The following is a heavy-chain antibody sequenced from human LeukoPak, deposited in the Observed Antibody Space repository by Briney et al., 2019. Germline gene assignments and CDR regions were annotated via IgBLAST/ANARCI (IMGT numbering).Heavy chain of an antibody. D-gene: IGHD2-2*02. CDR3: VRAVPAAILGAFDI. CDR1: GFTFSSYA. Sequence: GGSLRLSCAASGFTFSSYAMHWVRQAPGKGLEWVSYINSGGSPIYYADSVKGRFTISRDNAKNSLYLQMNSLRAEDTAMYYCVRAVPAAILGAFDIRGQGTMVTVSS. J-gene: IGHJ3*02. V-gene: IGHV3-48*04. CDR2: INSGGSPI.